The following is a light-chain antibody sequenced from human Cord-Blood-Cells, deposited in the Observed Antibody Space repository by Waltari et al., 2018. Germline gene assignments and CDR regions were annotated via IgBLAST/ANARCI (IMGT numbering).Light chain of an antibody. CDR2: KAS. Sequence: DIQMTQSPSTLSASVGDRVTITCRASQSISSWLAWYPQKPGKAPKLLIYKASSLESGVPSRFSGSGSGTEFTLTISSLQPDDFATYYCQQYNGYLTFGGGTKVEIK. V-gene: IGKV1-5*03. CDR3: QQYNGYLT. CDR1: QSISSW. J-gene: IGKJ4*01.